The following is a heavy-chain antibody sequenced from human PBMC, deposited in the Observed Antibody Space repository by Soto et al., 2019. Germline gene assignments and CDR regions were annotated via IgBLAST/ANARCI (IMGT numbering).Heavy chain of an antibody. CDR3: ARDNCGGDCYNIDY. V-gene: IGHV4-59*01. CDR1: CGSINSYY. J-gene: IGHJ4*02. D-gene: IGHD2-21*02. CDR2: IYYSGST. Sequence: SETLSLTCTVSCGSINSYYCIWIRHPPGKGLDGIEYIYYSGSTNYNPSPKSRVTISGDTYKNPFSLKLSSVTAADTAVYYCARDNCGGDCYNIDYWGEVTMVTIS.